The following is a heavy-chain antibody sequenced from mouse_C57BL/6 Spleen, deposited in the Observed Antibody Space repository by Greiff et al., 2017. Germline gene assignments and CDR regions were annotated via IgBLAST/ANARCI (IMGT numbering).Heavy chain of an antibody. J-gene: IGHJ3*01. D-gene: IGHD2-14*01. Sequence: EVQLQQSGPELVKPGASVKMSCKASGYTFTDYNMHWVKQSHGKSLEWIGYINPNNGGTSYNQKFKGKATLTVNKSSSTAYMELRSLTSEDSAVYYCARGVRQGAWFAYWGQGTLVTVSA. V-gene: IGHV1-22*01. CDR3: ARGVRQGAWFAY. CDR1: GYTFTDYN. CDR2: INPNNGGT.